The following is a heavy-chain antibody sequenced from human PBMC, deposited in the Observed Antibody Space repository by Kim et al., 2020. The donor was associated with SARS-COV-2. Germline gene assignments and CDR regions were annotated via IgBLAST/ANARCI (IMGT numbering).Heavy chain of an antibody. CDR2: K. D-gene: IGHD1-26*01. Sequence: KYSEASVKGRFTISRDNAKNSLYLQMESLRAEDTAVYYCVRKRPGVGAFDYWGQGALVTVSS. V-gene: IGHV3-7*01. CDR3: VRKRPGVGAFDY. J-gene: IGHJ4*02.